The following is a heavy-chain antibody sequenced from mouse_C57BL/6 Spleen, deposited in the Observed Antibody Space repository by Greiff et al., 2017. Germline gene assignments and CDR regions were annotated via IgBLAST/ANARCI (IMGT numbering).Heavy chain of an antibody. CDR1: GYTFTSYW. CDR3: ARRDDYGYFDV. Sequence: VQLQQPGAELVRPGSSVKLSCKASGYTFTSYWMHWVKQRPIQGLEWIGNIDPSDSETNYNQKFKDKATLTVDKSSSTAYMQLSSLTSEDSAVYYCARRDDYGYFDVWGTGTTFTVSS. J-gene: IGHJ1*03. V-gene: IGHV1-52*01. CDR2: IDPSDSET. D-gene: IGHD2-3*01.